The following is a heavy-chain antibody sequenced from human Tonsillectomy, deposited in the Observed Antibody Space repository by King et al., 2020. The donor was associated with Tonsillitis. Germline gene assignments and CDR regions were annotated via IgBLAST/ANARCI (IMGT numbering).Heavy chain of an antibody. CDR3: ASGLLYFDWLLYGDYYYGMDV. CDR2: IIPIFGTA. D-gene: IGHD3-9*01. J-gene: IGHJ6*02. Sequence: QLVQSGAEVKKPGSSVKVSCKASGGTFSSYAISWVRQAPGQGLEWMGGIIPIFGTANYAQKFQGRVTITADESTSTAYMELSSLRSEDTAVYYCASGLLYFDWLLYGDYYYGMDVWGQGTTVTVSS. V-gene: IGHV1-69*12. CDR1: GGTFSSYA.